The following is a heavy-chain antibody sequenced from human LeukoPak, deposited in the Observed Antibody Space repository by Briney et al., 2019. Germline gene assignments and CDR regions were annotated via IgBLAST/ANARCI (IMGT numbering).Heavy chain of an antibody. D-gene: IGHD6-19*01. J-gene: IGHJ3*02. V-gene: IGHV3-11*01. CDR2: ISSSGSTI. CDR1: GFPFSDYY. CDR3: AREGIAVARDAFDI. Sequence: GGSLRLSCAASGFPFSDYYMSWIRQAPGKGLEWVSYISSSGSTIYYADSVKGRFTISRDNAKNSLYLQMNSLRAEDTAVYYCAREGIAVARDAFDIWGQGTMVTVSS.